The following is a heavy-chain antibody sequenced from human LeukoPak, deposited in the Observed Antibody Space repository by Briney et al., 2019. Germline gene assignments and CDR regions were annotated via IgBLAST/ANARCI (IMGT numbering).Heavy chain of an antibody. D-gene: IGHD6-19*01. CDR2: INPNSGGT. Sequence: ASVKVSCEASGYTFTGYYMHWVRQAPGQGLEWMGWINPNSGGTNYAQTFQGRVTMTRDTSISTAYMELSRLRSDDTAVYYCARDIAVAGTWFAFDIWGQGTMVTVSS. V-gene: IGHV1-2*02. J-gene: IGHJ3*02. CDR3: ARDIAVAGTWFAFDI. CDR1: GYTFTGYY.